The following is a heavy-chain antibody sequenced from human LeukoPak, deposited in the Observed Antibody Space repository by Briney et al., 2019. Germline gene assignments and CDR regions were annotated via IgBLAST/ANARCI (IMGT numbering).Heavy chain of an antibody. J-gene: IGHJ4*02. Sequence: GGSLRLSCAASGLTVSSNFMSWVRQAPGKGLEWVSVIHSDGRTFYADTVKGRFTVSRDNSNDMLFLQMSSLRAEDTAVYYCARDVGGMATGYFDYWGQGTPVTVYS. V-gene: IGHV3-66*02. CDR1: GLTVSSNF. CDR2: IHSDGRT. CDR3: ARDVGGMATGYFDY. D-gene: IGHD5-12*01.